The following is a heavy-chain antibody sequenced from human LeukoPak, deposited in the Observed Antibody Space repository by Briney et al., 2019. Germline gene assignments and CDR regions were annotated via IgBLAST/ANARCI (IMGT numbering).Heavy chain of an antibody. J-gene: IGHJ4*02. CDR2: IYYNGNT. CDR3: ARARYYYTY. CDR1: GGSISSYY. V-gene: IGHV4-59*01. Sequence: SETLSLTCSVSGGSISSYYWSWIRQPPGKGLEWIGYIYYNGNTNYNPSLKSRVTISIDTSKNQFSLKLSSVTAADTAVYYCARARYYYTYWGQGTLVTVSS.